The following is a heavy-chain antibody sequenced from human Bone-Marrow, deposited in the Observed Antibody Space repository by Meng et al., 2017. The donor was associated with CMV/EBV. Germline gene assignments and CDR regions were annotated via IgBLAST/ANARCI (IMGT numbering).Heavy chain of an antibody. CDR1: GFTFSSYA. Sequence: GESLKISCAASGFTFSSYAMHWVRQAPGKGLEWVAVISYDGSNKYYADSVKGRFTISRDNSKNTLYLQMNSLRAEDTAVYYCARDYGQFGSRAYGMDVCGQGTTVTVSS. V-gene: IGHV3-30*14. CDR2: ISYDGSNK. D-gene: IGHD2-2*01. J-gene: IGHJ6*02. CDR3: ARDYGQFGSRAYGMDV.